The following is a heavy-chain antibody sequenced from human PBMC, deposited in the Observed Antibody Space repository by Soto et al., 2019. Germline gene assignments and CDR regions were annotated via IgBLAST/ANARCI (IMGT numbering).Heavy chain of an antibody. J-gene: IGHJ4*02. D-gene: IGHD5-18*01. V-gene: IGHV1-46*01. CDR1: GYTFTSYY. Sequence: QVQLVQSGAEVKKPGASVKVSCKASGYTFTSYYMHWVRQAPGQGLEWMGIINPSGGSTSYAQNFQGRVTMTRDTSTSTVYMELSSLRSEDTAVYYCARAWIQLWLLYWGQGTLVTVSS. CDR3: ARAWIQLWLLY. CDR2: INPSGGST.